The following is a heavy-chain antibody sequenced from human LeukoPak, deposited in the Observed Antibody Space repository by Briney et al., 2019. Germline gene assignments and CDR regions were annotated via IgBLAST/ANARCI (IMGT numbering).Heavy chain of an antibody. CDR3: ARIGGYYMADAFDI. CDR2: IYTSGST. CDR1: GGSFSGYY. J-gene: IGHJ3*02. D-gene: IGHD3-3*01. V-gene: IGHV4-59*10. Sequence: SETLSLTCAVYGGSFSGYYWSWIRQPAGKGLEWIGRIYTSGSTNYNPSLKSRVTMSVDTSKNQFSLKLSSVTAADTAVYYCARIGGYYMADAFDIWGQGTMVTVSS.